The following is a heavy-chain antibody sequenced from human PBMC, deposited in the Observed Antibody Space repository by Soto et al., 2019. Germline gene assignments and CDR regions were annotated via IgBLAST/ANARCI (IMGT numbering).Heavy chain of an antibody. Sequence: EVRLLESGGGLVQPGGSLRLSCAASGFTFSSYAMSWVRQAPGKGLEWVSAISGSGGSTYYADSVKGRFTISRDNSKNTLYLQMNSLRAEDTAVYYCAKEYYYGSGSYPPLFDYWGQGTLVTVSS. D-gene: IGHD3-10*01. J-gene: IGHJ4*02. CDR3: AKEYYYGSGSYPPLFDY. CDR1: GFTFSSYA. V-gene: IGHV3-23*01. CDR2: ISGSGGST.